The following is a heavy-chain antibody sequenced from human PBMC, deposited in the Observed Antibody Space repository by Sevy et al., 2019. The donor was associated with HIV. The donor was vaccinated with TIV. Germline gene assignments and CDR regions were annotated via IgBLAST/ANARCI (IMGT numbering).Heavy chain of an antibody. D-gene: IGHD2-21*02. Sequence: ASVKVSCKASGGSLSNYGINWVQQAAGQGLEWMGGIIPRPGLANYAQKFRDRVTITADESTNTVYMEVRRIRFVDTRVYYCASVRPCRGDFHFFDSWGQGTLVIVSS. CDR2: IIPRPGLA. CDR3: ASVRPCRGDFHFFDS. J-gene: IGHJ4*02. V-gene: IGHV1-69*10. CDR1: GGSLSNYG.